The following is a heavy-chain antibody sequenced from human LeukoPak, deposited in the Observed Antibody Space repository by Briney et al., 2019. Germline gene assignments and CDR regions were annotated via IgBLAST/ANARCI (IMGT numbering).Heavy chain of an antibody. D-gene: IGHD2-15*01. CDR2: TSGSSTYT. Sequence: GGSLRLSCAASGFTFSDYYMTWIRQAPGKGLEWVSYTSGSSTYTNYADSVKGRFTISRDNAKNSLYLQMNSLRAEDTAVYYCTRDPRLVDYWGQGTLVTVSS. CDR3: TRDPRLVDY. J-gene: IGHJ4*02. CDR1: GFTFSDYY. V-gene: IGHV3-11*05.